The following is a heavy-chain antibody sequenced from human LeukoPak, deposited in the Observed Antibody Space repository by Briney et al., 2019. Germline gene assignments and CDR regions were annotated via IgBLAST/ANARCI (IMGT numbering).Heavy chain of an antibody. Sequence: PSETLSLTCTVSGGSISSSSYYWGWIRQPPGKGLEWIGSIYYSGSTYYNPSLKSRVTISVDTSKNQFSLKLSSVTAADTAVYYCARTGDGYTDFDYWGQGTLVTVSS. J-gene: IGHJ4*02. CDR1: GGSISSSSYY. D-gene: IGHD5-12*01. CDR2: IYYSGST. CDR3: ARTGDGYTDFDY. V-gene: IGHV4-39*07.